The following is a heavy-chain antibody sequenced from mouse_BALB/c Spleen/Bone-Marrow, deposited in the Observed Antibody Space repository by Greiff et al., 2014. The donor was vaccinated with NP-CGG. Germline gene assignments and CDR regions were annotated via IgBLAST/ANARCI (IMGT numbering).Heavy chain of an antibody. J-gene: IGHJ4*01. CDR3: TRSGYVMDY. V-gene: IGHV1S22*01. CDR2: IYPGTGSI. CDR1: GYTFTSYW. D-gene: IGHD3-1*01. Sequence: LQQPGSELVRPGASVKLSCKASGYTFTSYWMHWVKQRPGQGLEWLGNIYPGTGSINYDVKFKSKATLTVDTSSSTAYMQLSSLTSEDSAVYYCTRSGYVMDYWGQGTSVTVSS.